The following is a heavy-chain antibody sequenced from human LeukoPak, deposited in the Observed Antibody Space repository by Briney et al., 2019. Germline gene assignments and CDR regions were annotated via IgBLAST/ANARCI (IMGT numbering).Heavy chain of an antibody. Sequence: AAVKVSCKASGYTFTSYDINWVRQATGQGLEGMGWMNPKSGNTGYAQKFQGRVTITRNASISTAYMELSSLRSEDTAVYYCARRGAVTYTNYYYYYMDVWGKGTTVTVSS. CDR1: GYTFTSYD. CDR3: ARRGAVTYTNYYYYYMDV. J-gene: IGHJ6*03. V-gene: IGHV1-8*03. CDR2: MNPKSGNT. D-gene: IGHD4-17*01.